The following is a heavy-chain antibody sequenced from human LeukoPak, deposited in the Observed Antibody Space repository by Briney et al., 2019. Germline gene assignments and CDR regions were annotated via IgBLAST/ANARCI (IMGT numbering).Heavy chain of an antibody. J-gene: IGHJ4*02. CDR2: IKQDGSDK. V-gene: IGHV3-7*01. CDR1: GFTFSNYW. D-gene: IGHD3-10*01. CDR3: ARAGFTFSDYFGSFFDY. Sequence: GGSLRLSCAASGFTFSNYWMTWVRQAPGKGLEWVANIKQDGSDKYYVDSVKGRFTISRDNAKNSLYLQMNSLRAEDTAVYYCARAGFTFSDYFGSFFDYWGQGTLVTVSS.